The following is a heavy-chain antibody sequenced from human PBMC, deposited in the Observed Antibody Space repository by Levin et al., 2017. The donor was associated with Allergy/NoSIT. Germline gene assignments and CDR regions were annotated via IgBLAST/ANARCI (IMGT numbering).Heavy chain of an antibody. CDR2: IWYDGSNK. Sequence: GESLKISCAASAFTFSSYAMHWVRQAPGKGLEWVAVIWYDGSNKYYADSVKGRFTISRDNSKNTLYLQMDSLRGEDTAVYYCARGRYYDRGATSYSGLDVWGQGTTVTVSS. CDR3: ARGRYYDRGATSYSGLDV. D-gene: IGHD3-22*01. J-gene: IGHJ6*02. CDR1: AFTFSSYA. V-gene: IGHV3-33*01.